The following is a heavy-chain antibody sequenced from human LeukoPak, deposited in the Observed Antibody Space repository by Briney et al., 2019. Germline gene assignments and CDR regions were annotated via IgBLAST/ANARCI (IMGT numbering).Heavy chain of an antibody. CDR3: ARGITVVRGVIKGGMDV. CDR2: IIPIVGTA. V-gene: IGHV1-69*04. J-gene: IGHJ6*02. Sequence: PKVSVKVSCKASGGTFSTYYANSWVRQAPGQGLEWMGRIIPIVGTANYAQKFQGRVTMTADKSTGTVYMEPSSLRSGDTAVYYCARGITVVRGVIKGGMDVWGQGTTVTVSS. D-gene: IGHD3-10*01. CDR1: GGTFSTYYA.